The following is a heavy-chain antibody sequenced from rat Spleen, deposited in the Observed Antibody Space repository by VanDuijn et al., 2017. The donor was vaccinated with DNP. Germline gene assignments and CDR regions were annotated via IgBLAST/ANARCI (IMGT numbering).Heavy chain of an antibody. CDR3: ARDGLVGRGYYYVMDV. CDR2: IWTGGST. V-gene: IGHV2-30*01. D-gene: IGHD4-4*01. J-gene: IGHJ4*01. Sequence: QVQLKETGPGLVQPTQTLSLTCTVSGFSLTSYNVHWVRQPPGKGLEWMGLIWTGGSTEYNSALKSRLSISRDTSKSQVFLKMNSLQTEDIATYYCARDGLVGRGYYYVMDVWGQGASVTVSS. CDR1: GFSLTSYN.